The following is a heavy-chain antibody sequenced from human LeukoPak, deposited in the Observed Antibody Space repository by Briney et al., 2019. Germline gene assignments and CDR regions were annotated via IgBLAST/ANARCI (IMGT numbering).Heavy chain of an antibody. J-gene: IGHJ4*02. CDR2: MNPNSGNT. Sequence: GASVKVSCKASGYTFTSYDLNWVRQASGQGLEWTGWMNPNSGNTGYAQNLQGRVTMTRNTSISTAYMELSSLRSEDTAVYYCARGRKIGSTTVTTDREYYFDYWGQGTLVTVSS. V-gene: IGHV1-8*01. CDR1: GYTFTSYD. CDR3: ARGRKIGSTTVTTDREYYFDY. D-gene: IGHD4-17*01.